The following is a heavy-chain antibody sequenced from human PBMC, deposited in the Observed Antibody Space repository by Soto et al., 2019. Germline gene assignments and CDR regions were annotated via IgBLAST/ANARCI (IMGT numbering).Heavy chain of an antibody. D-gene: IGHD4-17*01. V-gene: IGHV2-5*01. Sequence: SGPTLVNPTQTLTLTCSFSGFSLSTSGEGVGWIRQYPGKAVEWIAHIYWSTDEHYRPSLKSRLSITKDSSQNHDVLLLNNLYLVDTAIYYGASGINARTVFDVDLWGQGTMVTVSS. CDR2: IYWSTDE. CDR1: GFSLSTSGEG. CDR3: ASGINARTVFDVDL. J-gene: IGHJ3*01.